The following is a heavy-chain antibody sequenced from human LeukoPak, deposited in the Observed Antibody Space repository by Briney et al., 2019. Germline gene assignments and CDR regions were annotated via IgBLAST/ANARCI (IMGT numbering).Heavy chain of an antibody. CDR1: GGTFSSYA. Sequence: ASVKVSCKASGGTFSSYAISWVRQAPGQGLEWMGRIIPILGIANYAQKFQGRVTITADKSTSTAYMELSSLRSEDTAVYYCARDQSGVVAGPYFDYWGQGTLVTVSS. CDR2: IIPILGIA. V-gene: IGHV1-69*04. D-gene: IGHD2-15*01. J-gene: IGHJ4*02. CDR3: ARDQSGVVAGPYFDY.